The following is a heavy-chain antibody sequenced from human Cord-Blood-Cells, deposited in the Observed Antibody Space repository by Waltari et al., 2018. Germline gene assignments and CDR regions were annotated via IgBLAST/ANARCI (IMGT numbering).Heavy chain of an antibody. V-gene: IGHV3-9*01. CDR3: AKGGMITFGGVIDY. CDR2: ISWKSGSI. Sequence: EVQLVESGGGLVQPGRSLSLSCAASGFTFDAYAMHWVRQAPGKGVEGVSVISWKSGSIGYADSVKGRFTISRDNAKNSLYLQRNSLRAEDTALYYCAKGGMITFGGVIDYWGQGTLVTVSS. J-gene: IGHJ4*02. CDR1: GFTFDAYA. D-gene: IGHD3-16*02.